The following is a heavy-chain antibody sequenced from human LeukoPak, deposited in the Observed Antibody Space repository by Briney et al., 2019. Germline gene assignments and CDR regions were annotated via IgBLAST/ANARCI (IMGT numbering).Heavy chain of an antibody. J-gene: IGHJ3*02. CDR3: ARGGVAAPGAGAFDI. V-gene: IGHV4-34*01. CDR2: ISHSGNT. CDR1: GGSFSDYY. Sequence: ASETLSLTCAVYGGSFSDYYWTWLRQPPGKGLEGLGQISHSGNTHSNPSLKSRVTISVDTSKKQFSLRLRSATAADTALYYCARGGVAAPGAGAFDIWGQGTMVTVSS. D-gene: IGHD3-10*01.